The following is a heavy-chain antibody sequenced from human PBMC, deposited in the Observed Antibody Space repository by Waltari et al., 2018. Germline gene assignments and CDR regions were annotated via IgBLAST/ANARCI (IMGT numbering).Heavy chain of an antibody. V-gene: IGHV1-69*04. CDR3: ARDDITGTMSFDY. Sequence: QVQLVQSGAEVKKPGSSVKVSCKASGGTFSSYAISWVRQAPGQGLEWMGRVIPIRGIANYAQKFQGRVTITADKSTSTAYMELSSLRSEDTAVYYCARDDITGTMSFDYWGQGTLVTVSS. CDR2: VIPIRGIA. D-gene: IGHD1-7*01. J-gene: IGHJ4*02. CDR1: GGTFSSYA.